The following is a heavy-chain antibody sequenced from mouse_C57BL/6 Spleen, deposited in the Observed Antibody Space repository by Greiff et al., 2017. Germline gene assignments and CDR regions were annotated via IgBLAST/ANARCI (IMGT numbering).Heavy chain of an antibody. V-gene: IGHV1-52*01. J-gene: IGHJ4*01. CDR2: IDPSDSET. CDR3: ARGDYYGSSYAMDY. D-gene: IGHD1-1*01. CDR1: GYTFTSYW. Sequence: QVQLQQPGAELVRPGSSVKLSCKASGYTFTSYWMHWVKQRPIQGLEWIGNIDPSDSETHYNQKFKDKATLTVDKSYSTAYMHLSSLTSEDSAVYDCARGDYYGSSYAMDYWGQGTSVTVSS.